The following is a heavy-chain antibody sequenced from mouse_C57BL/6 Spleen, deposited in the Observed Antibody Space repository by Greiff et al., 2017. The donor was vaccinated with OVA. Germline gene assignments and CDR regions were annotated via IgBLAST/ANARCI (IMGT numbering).Heavy chain of an antibody. Sequence: EVQLQQSGAELVRPGASVKLSCTASGFNIKDDYMHWVKQRPEQGLEWIGWIDPENGDTEYASKFQGKATITADTFSNTAYLQLSSLTSEDTAVYYCTEGRFAYWGQGTLVTVSA. J-gene: IGHJ3*01. CDR2: IDPENGDT. CDR3: TEGRFAY. CDR1: GFNIKDDY. V-gene: IGHV14-4*01.